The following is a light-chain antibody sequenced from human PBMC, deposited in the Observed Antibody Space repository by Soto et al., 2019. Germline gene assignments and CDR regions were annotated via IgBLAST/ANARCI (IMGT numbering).Light chain of an antibody. CDR3: QQYHTFSIA. V-gene: IGKV1-5*01. CDR1: QSISTW. Sequence: DIQMTQSPSTLSASVGDSVTVTCRASQSISTWLAWYQQKPGRAPKLLIYDSSSLESVVPSRFSGSGSGTDFTLTISGLQPDDFATYYCQQYHTFSIALGQGTRLEIK. CDR2: DSS. J-gene: IGKJ5*01.